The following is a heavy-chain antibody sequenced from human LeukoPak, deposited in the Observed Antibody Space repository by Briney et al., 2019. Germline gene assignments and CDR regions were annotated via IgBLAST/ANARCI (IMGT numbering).Heavy chain of an antibody. D-gene: IGHD6-25*01. CDR3: ARKQSAISFDP. J-gene: IGHJ5*02. V-gene: IGHV4-34*01. CDR2: INHSGST. Sequence: PSETLSLTCAVYGGSFSGYYWSWIRQPPGKGLEWIGEINHSGSTNYNPSLKSRVTISVDTSKNQFSLKLSSVTAADTAVYYCARKQSAISFDPWGQGTLVTVSS. CDR1: GGSFSGYY.